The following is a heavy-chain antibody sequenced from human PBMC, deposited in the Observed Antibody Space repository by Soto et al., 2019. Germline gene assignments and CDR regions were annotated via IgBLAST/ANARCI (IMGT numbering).Heavy chain of an antibody. D-gene: IGHD2-15*01. Sequence: QVQLQQWGAGLLKPSETLSLTCAVYGGSFSGYYWSWIRQPPGKGLEWIGEINHSGSTNYNPSLKSRVTMSVDTSKNQFSLKLSSVTAADTAVYYCARGIGDIVVVVAAHNWFDPWGQGTLVTVSS. J-gene: IGHJ5*02. V-gene: IGHV4-34*01. CDR1: GGSFSGYY. CDR3: ARGIGDIVVVVAAHNWFDP. CDR2: INHSGST.